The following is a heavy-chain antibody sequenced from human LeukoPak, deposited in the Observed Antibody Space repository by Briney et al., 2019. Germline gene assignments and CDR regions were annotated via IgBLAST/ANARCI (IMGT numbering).Heavy chain of an antibody. J-gene: IGHJ5*02. Sequence: SETLSLTCAVYGGSFSGYYWSWIRQPPGKGLEWIGEINHSGSTNYNPSLKSRVTISVDTSKNQFSLKLSSVTAADTAVYYCARGLRYSSGLAPGSWGQGTLVTVSS. CDR1: GGSFSGYY. V-gene: IGHV4-34*01. D-gene: IGHD6-19*01. CDR2: INHSGST. CDR3: ARGLRYSSGLAPGS.